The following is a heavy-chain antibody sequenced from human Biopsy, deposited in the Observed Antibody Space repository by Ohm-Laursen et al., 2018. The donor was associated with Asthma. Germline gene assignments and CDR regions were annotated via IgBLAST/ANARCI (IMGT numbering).Heavy chain of an antibody. CDR2: IHYSGST. V-gene: IGHV4-30-4*01. Sequence: SQTLSLTCTVSGASIKTDDHYWSWLRQPPGKGLEWLGFIHYSGSTSYNPSLKDGVTISVDTSKNQFSLKLSSVTTADTAVYYCARTSVAASSNWFDPWGQGTLVTASS. CDR1: GASIKTDDHY. D-gene: IGHD6-19*01. J-gene: IGHJ5*02. CDR3: ARTSVAASSNWFDP.